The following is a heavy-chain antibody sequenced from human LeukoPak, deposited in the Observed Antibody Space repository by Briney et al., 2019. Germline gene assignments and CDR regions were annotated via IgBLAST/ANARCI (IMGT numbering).Heavy chain of an antibody. J-gene: IGHJ4*02. D-gene: IGHD6-19*01. CDR2: IRYDGNNQ. CDR3: AKVGYGRYAIDY. V-gene: IGHV3-30*02. Sequence: GGSLRLSCVASGFTFSTYGMHWVRQAPGKGLEWVAFIRYDGNNQYYADSVKGRFTISRDNSKPTLYLQMNSLKTEDTAVYYCAKVGYGRYAIDYWGQGTLVTVSS. CDR1: GFTFSTYG.